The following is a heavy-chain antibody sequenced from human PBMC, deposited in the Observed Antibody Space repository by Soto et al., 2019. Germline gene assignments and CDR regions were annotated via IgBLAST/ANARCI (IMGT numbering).Heavy chain of an antibody. J-gene: IGHJ6*04. CDR3: AKDISLAGTYYYGMEV. CDR2: ISWNSGSI. D-gene: IGHD1-26*01. V-gene: IGHV3-9*01. CDR1: GFTFDDYA. Sequence: GWSLRLSCAASGFTFDDYAMHLVRQAPGKGLEWGSGISWNSGSIGYADSVKGRFTISRDNAKNSLYLQMNSLRAEDTALYYCAKDISLAGTYYYGMEVWGKGTKVTVSS.